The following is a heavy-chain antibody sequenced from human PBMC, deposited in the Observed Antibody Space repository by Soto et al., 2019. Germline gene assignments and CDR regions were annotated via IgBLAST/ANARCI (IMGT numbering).Heavy chain of an antibody. D-gene: IGHD2-15*01. CDR2: IYYNGNT. CDR3: ARGLYCSGGRCYSGLFDY. J-gene: IGHJ4*02. Sequence: QVQLQESGPGLVKPSETLSLTCTVSGGSISSFCWSWIRQPPGKGLEWIGYIYYNGNTNYNPSLKTRVTMAVDTSKNQFYLNLSSVTAADTAVYYCARGLYCSGGRCYSGLFDYWGPGTLVTASS. V-gene: IGHV4-59*01. CDR1: GGSISSFC.